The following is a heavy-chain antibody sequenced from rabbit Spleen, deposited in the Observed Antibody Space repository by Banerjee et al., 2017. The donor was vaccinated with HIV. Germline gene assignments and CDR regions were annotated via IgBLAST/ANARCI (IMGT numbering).Heavy chain of an antibody. D-gene: IGHD5-1*01. V-gene: IGHV1S40*01. CDR1: GFSFSSSYC. CDR2: IYAGSSGST. J-gene: IGHJ4*01. Sequence: QSLEESGGDLVKPGASLTLTCTASGFSFSSSYCMCWVRQAPGKGLEWIACIYAGSSGSTYYASWAKGRFTISKTSSTTVTLQMTSLTAADTATYFCARASGSYNAYRLWGQGTLVTVS. CDR3: ARASGSYNAYRL.